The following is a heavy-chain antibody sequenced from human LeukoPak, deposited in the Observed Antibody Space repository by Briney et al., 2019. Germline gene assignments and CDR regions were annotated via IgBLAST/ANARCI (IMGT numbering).Heavy chain of an antibody. CDR1: GFTFSSYG. D-gene: IGHD5-12*01. CDR2: IRYDGSNK. CDR3: AKQQSWDHYSGYDLDY. V-gene: IGHV3-30*02. Sequence: GGSLRLSCAASGFTFSSYGMHWVRQAPGKGLEWVAFIRYDGSNKYYADSVKGRFTISRDNSKNTLYLQMNSLRAEDTAVYYCAKQQSWDHYSGYDLDYRGQGTLVTVSS. J-gene: IGHJ4*02.